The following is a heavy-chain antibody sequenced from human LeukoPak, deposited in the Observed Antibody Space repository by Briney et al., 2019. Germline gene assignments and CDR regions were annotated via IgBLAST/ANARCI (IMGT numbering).Heavy chain of an antibody. CDR3: AKGEAYYYDSSGYYYGLMDY. D-gene: IGHD3-22*01. CDR1: GFTFSSYA. V-gene: IGHV3-23*01. CDR2: ICGSGGST. J-gene: IGHJ4*02. Sequence: GGSLRLSCAASGFTFSSYAMSWVRQAPGKGLEWVSAICGSGGSTYYADSVKGRFTISRDNSKNTLYLQMNSLRAEDTAVYYCAKGEAYYYDSSGYYYGLMDYWGQGTLVIVSS.